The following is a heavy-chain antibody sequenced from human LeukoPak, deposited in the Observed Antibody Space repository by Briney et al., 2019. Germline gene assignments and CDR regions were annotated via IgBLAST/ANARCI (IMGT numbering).Heavy chain of an antibody. CDR2: IKQDGSKK. J-gene: IGHJ4*02. CDR1: GFPFSSYW. Sequence: GSLRLSCVASGFPFSSYWMTWVRQAPGKGLERVANIKQDGSKKSYVDSVKGRFTISRDNAKNSLYLQMNSLRAEDTAIYYCTRVGYIDEGIDYWGQGTLVTVSS. V-gene: IGHV3-7*04. D-gene: IGHD5-24*01. CDR3: TRVGYIDEGIDY.